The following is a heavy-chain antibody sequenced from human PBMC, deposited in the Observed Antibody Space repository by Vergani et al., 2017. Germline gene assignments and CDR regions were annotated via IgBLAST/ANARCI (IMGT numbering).Heavy chain of an antibody. Sequence: QVQLVQSGAEVKKPGASVKVSCKASGYTFTDYFMHWVRQAPGQGLEWTGWINPNSGGTNYAQKFQGRVTMTRDTSISTAYMELSNLRSDDTAVYYCARVGTSSNRDYFDYWGQGTLVTVSS. D-gene: IGHD2-2*01. CDR2: INPNSGGT. J-gene: IGHJ4*02. CDR3: ARVGTSSNRDYFDY. V-gene: IGHV1-2*02. CDR1: GYTFTDYF.